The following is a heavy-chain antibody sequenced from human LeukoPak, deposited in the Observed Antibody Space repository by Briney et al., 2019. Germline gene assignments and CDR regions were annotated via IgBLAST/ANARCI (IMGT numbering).Heavy chain of an antibody. CDR3: VRDDYGDSYYYHGMDV. Sequence: PGGSLRLSCAASGFTFDDYAMHWVRQAPGKGLEWVSGISWNSGSIGYADSVKGRFTISRDNPKNSLYLQMNSLRAEDTAVYFCVRDDYGDSYYYHGMDVWGQGTTVTVAS. J-gene: IGHJ6*02. V-gene: IGHV3-9*01. CDR2: ISWNSGSI. D-gene: IGHD4-17*01. CDR1: GFTFDDYA.